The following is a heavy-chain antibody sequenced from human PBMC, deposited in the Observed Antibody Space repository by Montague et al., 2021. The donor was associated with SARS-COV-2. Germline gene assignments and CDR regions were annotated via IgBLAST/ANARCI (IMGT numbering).Heavy chain of an antibody. CDR1: GGSFSGYY. D-gene: IGHD6-13*01. J-gene: IGHJ6*02. CDR3: ARGRYSSSWYGWKGMDV. V-gene: IGHV4-34*01. CDR2: INHIGST. Sequence: ETLSLTCAVYGGSFSGYYWSWIRQPPGKGLEWIGEINHIGSTNXXXSXXXRVXISVDTSKNQFSLKLSSVTAADTAVYYCARGRYSSSWYGWKGMDVWGQGTTVTVSS.